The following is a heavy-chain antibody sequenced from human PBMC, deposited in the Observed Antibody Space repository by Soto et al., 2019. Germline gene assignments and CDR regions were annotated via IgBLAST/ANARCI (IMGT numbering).Heavy chain of an antibody. D-gene: IGHD6-25*01. CDR1: GGSINSGGYY. CDR2: IFYSGST. V-gene: IGHV4-31*03. J-gene: IGHJ4*02. CDR3: ARGYRQSGYSSGWVFDY. Sequence: QVQLQESGPGLVKPSQTLSLICTVSGGSINSGGYYWNWIRQHPGKGLEWIGYIFYSGSTYYNPFVRSRATISADTSENQFSLNLSSVTAADTAVYFCARGYRQSGYSSGWVFDYWGQGTLVNVSS.